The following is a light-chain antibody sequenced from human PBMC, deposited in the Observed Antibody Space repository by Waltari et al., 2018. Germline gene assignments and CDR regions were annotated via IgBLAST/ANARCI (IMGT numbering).Light chain of an antibody. CDR3: QSYDSSLSAGV. CDR1: SSNIGARDE. Sequence: QSVLTQPPSVSGAPGQRVTIPCTGSSSNIGARDEVHWYQQLPGAAPKLLMYGKTNRPSGVPDRFSGSKSGTSVSLAITGLQAEDEADYYCQSYDSSLSAGVFGGGTKLTVL. V-gene: IGLV1-40*01. J-gene: IGLJ3*02. CDR2: GKT.